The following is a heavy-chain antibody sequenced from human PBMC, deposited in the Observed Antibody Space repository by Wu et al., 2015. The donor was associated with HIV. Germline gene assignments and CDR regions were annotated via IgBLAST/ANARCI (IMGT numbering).Heavy chain of an antibody. CDR1: GYTFTGYY. Sequence: QVRLVQSGTEMKKSGASVKVSCKTSGYTFTGYYIHWVRQAPGQGLEWMGWINPDSGDTKFAQTFQGRITMTRDTSTTTVNLVLASLKSNDTATYYCARDWQFQVTFGDYYMDIWGNGTTVIVS. CDR3: ARDWQFQVTFGDYYMDI. J-gene: IGHJ6*03. V-gene: IGHV1-2*02. CDR2: INPDSGDT. D-gene: IGHD3-3*01.